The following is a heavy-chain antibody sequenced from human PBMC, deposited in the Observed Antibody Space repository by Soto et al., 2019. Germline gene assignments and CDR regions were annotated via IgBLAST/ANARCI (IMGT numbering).Heavy chain of an antibody. CDR3: ATIPPRVGTYYSSYGMDV. CDR1: GYTLTELS. CDR2: FDPEDGET. D-gene: IGHD2-21*01. V-gene: IGHV1-24*01. Sequence: GASVNVSCKVSGYTLTELSMHWVRQAPGKGLEWMGGFDPEDGETIYAQKFRGRVTMTEDTSTNTAYMELSSLRSEDTAVYYCATIPPRVGTYYSSYGMDVWGQGITVTVSS. J-gene: IGHJ6*02.